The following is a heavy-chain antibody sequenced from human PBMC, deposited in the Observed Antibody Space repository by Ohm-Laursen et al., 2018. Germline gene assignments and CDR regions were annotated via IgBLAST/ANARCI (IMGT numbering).Heavy chain of an antibody. CDR2: ISPNSGGT. D-gene: IGHD2/OR15-2a*01. V-gene: IGHV1-2*06. J-gene: IGHJ4*02. CDR3: ARVLPQAQFSLDY. Sequence: ASVKVSCKASGYTFTDYYMHWVRQAPGQGLEWMGRISPNSGGTNYAQKFQGRVTMTRDTSISTAYMELSSLGSDDTAVYYCARVLPQAQFSLDYWGQGTLVTVSS. CDR1: GYTFTDYY.